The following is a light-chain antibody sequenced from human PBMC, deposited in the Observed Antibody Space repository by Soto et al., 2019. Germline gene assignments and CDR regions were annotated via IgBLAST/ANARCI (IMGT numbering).Light chain of an antibody. J-gene: IGLJ1*01. CDR3: RSYGSSGTYV. V-gene: IGLV2-14*01. Sequence: LTQPASLAGSPGQSITISCAGTSSDVGGYEFVCWYQHHPGRAPKLLIYEVSGRPSGVSYRFSGSKSGNTASLIISGLQAEDEAYYYCRSYGSSGTYVFGTGTKVTVL. CDR2: EVS. CDR1: SSDVGGYEF.